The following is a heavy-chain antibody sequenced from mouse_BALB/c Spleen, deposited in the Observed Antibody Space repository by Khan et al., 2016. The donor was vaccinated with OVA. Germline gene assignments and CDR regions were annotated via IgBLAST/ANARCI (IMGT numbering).Heavy chain of an antibody. V-gene: IGHV1S136*01. CDR1: GYRFTSYI. Sequence: EVQLQQSGPELVKPGTSVKMSCKASGYRFTSYIIHWVKQRPGQGLEWIGYINPYNGATKYNEKFNGKATLTSDKSSNTAYMELSSLNSEDSAVYYCARGNWQSYYFDYWGQGTTLTVSS. D-gene: IGHD4-1*01. J-gene: IGHJ2*01. CDR3: ARGNWQSYYFDY. CDR2: INPYNGAT.